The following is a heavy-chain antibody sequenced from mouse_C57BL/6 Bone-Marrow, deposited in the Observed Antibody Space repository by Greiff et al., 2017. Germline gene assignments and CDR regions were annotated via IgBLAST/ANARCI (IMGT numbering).Heavy chain of an antibody. J-gene: IGHJ4*01. D-gene: IGHD2-1*01. Sequence: QVQLKQSGAELVRPGASVKLSCKASGYTFTDYYINWVKQRPGQGLEWIARIYPGSGNTYYNEKFKGKATLTAEKSSSTAYMQLSSLTSDDSAVYFCARIYYGNYYAMDYWGQGTSVTVSS. CDR1: GYTFTDYY. CDR3: ARIYYGNYYAMDY. CDR2: IYPGSGNT. V-gene: IGHV1-76*01.